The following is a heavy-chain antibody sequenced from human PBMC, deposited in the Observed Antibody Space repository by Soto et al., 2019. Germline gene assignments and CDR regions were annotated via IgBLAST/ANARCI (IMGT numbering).Heavy chain of an antibody. CDR1: GFTFSSYA. CDR2: ISGSGGST. Sequence: EVQLLESGGGSVQPGGSLRLSCAASGFTFSSYAMSWVRQAPGKGLEWVSAISGSGGSTYYADSVKGRFTISRDNSKNTLYLQMNSLRAEDTAVYYCAKDRVWGNAFDIWGQGTMVTVSS. D-gene: IGHD6-13*01. CDR3: AKDRVWGNAFDI. V-gene: IGHV3-23*01. J-gene: IGHJ3*02.